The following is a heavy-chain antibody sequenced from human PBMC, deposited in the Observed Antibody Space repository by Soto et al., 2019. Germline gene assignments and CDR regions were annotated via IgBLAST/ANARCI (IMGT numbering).Heavy chain of an antibody. CDR2: SYSGGST. D-gene: IGHD5-18*01. J-gene: IGHJ4*02. CDR1: GFTVSSNY. V-gene: IGHV3-53*02. Sequence: EVQLVETGGGLIQPVGSLRLSCAASGFTVSSNYRSWVRQAPGKGLEWVSVSYSGGSTYYADSVKGRFTISRDNSKNTQYLQMNSLRAEDTAVYYCASYSYGLYYIDYWGQGTLVTVSS. CDR3: ASYSYGLYYIDY.